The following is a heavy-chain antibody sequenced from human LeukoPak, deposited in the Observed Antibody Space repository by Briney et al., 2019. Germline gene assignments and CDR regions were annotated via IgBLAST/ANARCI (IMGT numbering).Heavy chain of an antibody. D-gene: IGHD6-6*01. CDR1: GFTFDDYA. CDR3: ARGSSIAADENYFDY. Sequence: PGGSLRLSCAASGFTFDDYAMHWVRHAPGKGLEWVSGISWNSGSIGYADSVKGRFTISRDNAKNSLYLQMNSLRAEDTAIYYCARGSSIAADENYFDYWGQGTLVTVSS. CDR2: ISWNSGSI. V-gene: IGHV3-9*01. J-gene: IGHJ4*02.